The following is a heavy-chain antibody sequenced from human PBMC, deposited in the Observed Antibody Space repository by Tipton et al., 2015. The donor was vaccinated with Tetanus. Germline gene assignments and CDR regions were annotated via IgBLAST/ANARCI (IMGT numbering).Heavy chain of an antibody. CDR1: GGSISSYY. J-gene: IGHJ6*02. V-gene: IGHV4-59*12. CDR3: ARTPDYYYGMDV. Sequence: TLSLTCTVSGGSISSYYWSWIRQPPGKGLEWIGEIYYSGTTNYNPSLKSRVTISTDKSKNQVSLRLNSVTAADTAVYFCARTPDYYYGMDVRGQGTTVTVSS. CDR2: IYYSGTT.